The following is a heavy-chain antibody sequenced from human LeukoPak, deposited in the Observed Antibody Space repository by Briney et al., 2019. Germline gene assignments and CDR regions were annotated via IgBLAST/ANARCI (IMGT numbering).Heavy chain of an antibody. CDR3: ARSMITFGGVIAKGAFDY. J-gene: IGHJ4*02. Sequence: PGGSLRLSCAASGFTFSNYWMTGVRQAPGKELEGGANINQDGGEKYVDSVRGRFTISRDNAKNSLYLQMNSLRAEDTAVYYCARSMITFGGVIAKGAFDYWGQGTLVTVSS. V-gene: IGHV3-7*01. D-gene: IGHD3-16*02. CDR1: GFTFSNYW. CDR2: INQDGGEK.